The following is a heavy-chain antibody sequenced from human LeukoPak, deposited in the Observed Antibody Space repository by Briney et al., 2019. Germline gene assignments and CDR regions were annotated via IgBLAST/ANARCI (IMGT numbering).Heavy chain of an antibody. J-gene: IGHJ5*02. V-gene: IGHV1-69*05. CDR1: GGTFSSYA. D-gene: IGHD2-2*02. Sequence: GASVKVSCKASGGTFSSYAISWVRQAPGQGLEWMGGIFPIFGTANYAQKFQGRVTITTDESTSTAYMELSSLRSEDTAVYYCARESAADCSSTSCYTGWFDPWGQGTLVTVSS. CDR3: ARESAADCSSTSCYTGWFDP. CDR2: IFPIFGTA.